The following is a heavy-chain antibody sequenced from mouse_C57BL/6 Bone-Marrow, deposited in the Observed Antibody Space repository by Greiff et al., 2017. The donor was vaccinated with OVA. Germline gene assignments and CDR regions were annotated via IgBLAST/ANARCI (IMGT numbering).Heavy chain of an antibody. V-gene: IGHV5-16*01. Sequence: EVKLMESEGGLVQPGSSMKLSCTASGFTFSDYYMAWVRQVPEKGLEWVANINYDGSSTYYLDSLKSRFIISRDNAKNILYLQMSSLKSEDTATYYCARVGIWYYGYWYFDVWGTGTTVTVSS. CDR3: ARVGIWYYGYWYFDV. CDR2: INYDGSST. D-gene: IGHD1-1*01. J-gene: IGHJ1*03. CDR1: GFTFSDYY.